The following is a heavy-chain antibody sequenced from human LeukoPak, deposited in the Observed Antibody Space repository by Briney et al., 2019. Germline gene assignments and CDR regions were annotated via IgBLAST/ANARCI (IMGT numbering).Heavy chain of an antibody. V-gene: IGHV4-59*01. Sequence: SETLSLTCTVSGGSISSYYWSWIRQPPGKGLEWIGYIYYSGSTNYNPSLKSRVTISVDTSKNQFSLKLSSVTAADTAMYYCARTEKGGFNHNYYHFMDVWGTGTTVTISS. CDR1: GGSISSYY. CDR3: ARTEKGGFNHNYYHFMDV. J-gene: IGHJ6*03. D-gene: IGHD3-16*01. CDR2: IYYSGST.